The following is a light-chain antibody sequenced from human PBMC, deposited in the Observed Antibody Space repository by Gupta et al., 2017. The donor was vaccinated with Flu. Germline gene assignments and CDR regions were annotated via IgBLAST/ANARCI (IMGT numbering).Light chain of an antibody. Sequence: IQLTQSPSFLSASVGDRVTITCRASQGISSYLAWYQQKPGKAPKLLIYAASTLQSGVPSRFSGSGSGTEFTLTISSLQPEDFATYYCQQLNSYPITFGPGTKVDIK. CDR3: QQLNSYPIT. CDR2: AAS. J-gene: IGKJ3*01. V-gene: IGKV1-9*01. CDR1: QGISSY.